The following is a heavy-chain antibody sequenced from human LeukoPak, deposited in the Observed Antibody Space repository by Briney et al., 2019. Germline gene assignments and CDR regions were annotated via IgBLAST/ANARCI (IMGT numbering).Heavy chain of an antibody. CDR3: ARGRYYFDY. CDR2: IYSGGST. J-gene: IGHJ4*02. CDR1: GFTVRSNY. Sequence: GGSLRLSCAGSGFTVRSNYMTWVRQAPGKGLEWVSVIYSGGSTYYADFVKGRFTISRDNSKNTLYLQMNSLRAEDTAVYYCARGRYYFDYWGQGTLVTVSS. V-gene: IGHV3-66*02.